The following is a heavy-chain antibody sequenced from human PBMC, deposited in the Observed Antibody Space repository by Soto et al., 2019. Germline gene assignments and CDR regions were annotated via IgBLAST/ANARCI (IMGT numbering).Heavy chain of an antibody. V-gene: IGHV5-51*01. D-gene: IGHD1-26*01. J-gene: IGHJ4*02. CDR3: ARGSRSYSGGFDY. Sequence: PGESLKSSCKGSWYSFTSYLDACVRQIPWKGLEWMGVFYPGDSDTRSSPSFQGQVTISGDKSISTAYLQWSGLHASDTAIYYGARGSRSYSGGFDYSGQGTLVTVSS. CDR1: WYSFTSYL. CDR2: FYPGDSDT.